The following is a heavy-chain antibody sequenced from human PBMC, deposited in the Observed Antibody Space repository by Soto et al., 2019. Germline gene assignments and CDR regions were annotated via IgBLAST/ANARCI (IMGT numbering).Heavy chain of an antibody. CDR3: ARGSYTWNNISWFDP. J-gene: IGHJ5*02. CDR2: IKQDGGEK. D-gene: IGHD1-20*01. Sequence: PGGSLRLSCTASGFTFSTYRVNWVRQAPGRGLEWGATIKQDGGEKYYCDSVKGRFTISRDNAKQSLYLQMNSLRAADTAVYYCARGSYTWNNISWFDPWGQGTLVTVS. CDR1: GFTFSTYR. V-gene: IGHV3-7*01.